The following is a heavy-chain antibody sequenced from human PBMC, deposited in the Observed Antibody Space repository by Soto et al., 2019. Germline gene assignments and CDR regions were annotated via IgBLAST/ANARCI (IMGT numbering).Heavy chain of an antibody. Sequence: QVQLQESGPRLVKPSETLSLTCTVSGGSFRGYYWSWIRQPPGKGLEWIGDIYYSGSTNYNPSLMSRLTITVDTSKNPFSLELSSVTAADTAVYYCARGRGGSYPALFDYWGQGTLIIVSS. CDR3: ARGRGGSYPALFDY. D-gene: IGHD1-26*01. V-gene: IGHV4-59*01. J-gene: IGHJ4*02. CDR2: IYYSGST. CDR1: GGSFRGYY.